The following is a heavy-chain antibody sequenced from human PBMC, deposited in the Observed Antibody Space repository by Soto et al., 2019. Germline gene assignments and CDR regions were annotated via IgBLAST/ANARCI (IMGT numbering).Heavy chain of an antibody. J-gene: IGHJ3*02. CDR1: GFTFSSYG. CDR3: ARGHDYGDYALDI. Sequence: GGSLRLSCAASGFTFSSYGMHWVRQAPGKWLEWVAVIWYDGSNKYYADSVKGRFTISRDNSKNTLYLQMNSLRAEDTAVYYCARGHDYGDYALDIWGQVXMVTVS. V-gene: IGHV3-33*01. CDR2: IWYDGSNK. D-gene: IGHD4-17*01.